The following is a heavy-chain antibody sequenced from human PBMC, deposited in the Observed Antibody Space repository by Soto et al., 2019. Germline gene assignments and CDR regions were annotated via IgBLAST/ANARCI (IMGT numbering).Heavy chain of an antibody. CDR3: ATGVGFYGMDV. CDR2: TIPMFGTT. V-gene: IGHV1-69*06. Sequence: QVQLVQSGAEVKKSGSSVKVSCKASGGTFSSYAISWVRQAPGQGLEWMGGTIPMFGTTSYAQRFQGRVTITADKSSSTAYMELSSLRSEDTAVYYCATGVGFYGMDVWGQGTTVTVSS. J-gene: IGHJ6*02. D-gene: IGHD7-27*01. CDR1: GGTFSSYA.